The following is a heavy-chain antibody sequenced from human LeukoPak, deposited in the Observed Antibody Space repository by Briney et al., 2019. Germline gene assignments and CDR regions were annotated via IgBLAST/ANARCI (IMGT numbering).Heavy chain of an antibody. CDR1: GGSFSGYY. CDR2: INHSGST. J-gene: IGHJ6*03. D-gene: IGHD3-3*01. V-gene: IGHV4-34*01. Sequence: SETLSLTCAVYGGSFSGYYWSWIRQPPGKGLEWIGEINHSGSTNYNPSLKSRVTISVDTSKNQFSLKLSSVTAADTAVYYCARGRTYCDFWSGYYYYYYYYMDVWGKGTTVTVSS. CDR3: ARGRTYCDFWSGYYYYYYYYMDV.